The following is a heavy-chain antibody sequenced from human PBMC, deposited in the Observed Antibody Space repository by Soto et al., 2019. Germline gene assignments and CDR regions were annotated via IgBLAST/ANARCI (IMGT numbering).Heavy chain of an antibody. D-gene: IGHD6-19*01. CDR3: VRDLSNGWYPDY. V-gene: IGHV3-33*01. Sequence: GGSMRVSCEASGCNFSDFGIHWIRKAPGKGLEWVAVIWHDGSNKYYADSVKGRFTISRDNSKSTVYLQMNGLRNDDTGVYFCVRDLSNGWYPDYWGPGILVTVSS. CDR2: IWHDGSNK. J-gene: IGHJ4*02. CDR1: GCNFSDFG.